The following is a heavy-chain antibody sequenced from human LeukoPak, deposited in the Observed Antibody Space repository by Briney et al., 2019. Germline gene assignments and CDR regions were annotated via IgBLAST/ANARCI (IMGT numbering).Heavy chain of an antibody. D-gene: IGHD5-24*01. CDR3: ERGYNVKATFDY. CDR2: ISDGGETV. V-gene: IGHV3-11*01. J-gene: IGHJ4*02. CDR1: GFSFSDHY. Sequence: GRSLRLSCAASGFSFSDHYMNWIRQAPGKWLGLVSYISDGGETVYYADSVKGRFTISRENAKRSVYLQMDSLRAEDTAVYYCERGYNVKATFDYWGQGTLVTVSS.